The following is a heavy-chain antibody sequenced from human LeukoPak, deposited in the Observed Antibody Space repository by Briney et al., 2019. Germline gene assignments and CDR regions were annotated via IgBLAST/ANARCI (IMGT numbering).Heavy chain of an antibody. CDR1: GGSISSSSYY. Sequence: SETLSLTCTVSGGSISSSSYYWGWIRQPPGKGLEWIGSIYYSGSTYYNPSLKSRVTISVDTSKNQFSLKLSSVTAADTAVYYCAREARVVVIYDYYYYMDVWGKGTTVTVSS. D-gene: IGHD3-22*01. CDR2: IYYSGST. CDR3: AREARVVVIYDYYYYMDV. V-gene: IGHV4-39*07. J-gene: IGHJ6*03.